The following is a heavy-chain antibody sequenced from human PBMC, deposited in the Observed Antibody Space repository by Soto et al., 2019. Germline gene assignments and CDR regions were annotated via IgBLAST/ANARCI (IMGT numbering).Heavy chain of an antibody. D-gene: IGHD6-13*01. V-gene: IGHV3-23*01. J-gene: IGHJ6*03. Sequence: GGSLRLSCAASGFTFSSYGMSWVRQAPGKGLEWVSVISDSGGSTYYADSVKGRFTISRDNSKNNTLYLQMNSLSAEDTAVYYCAKDGSSWYYYMDVWGKGTTVTVSS. CDR1: GFTFSSYG. CDR3: AKDGSSWYYYMDV. CDR2: ISDSGGST.